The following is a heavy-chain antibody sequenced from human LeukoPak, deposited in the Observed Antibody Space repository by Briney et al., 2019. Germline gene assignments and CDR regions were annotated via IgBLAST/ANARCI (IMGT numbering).Heavy chain of an antibody. CDR3: AKAVRFLEWLLSTSLQIPYYMDV. J-gene: IGHJ6*03. CDR2: ISWNSGSI. Sequence: GRSLRLSCAASGFTFDDYAMHWVRQAPGKGLEWVSGISWNSGSIGYADSVKGRFTISRDNAKNSLYLQMNSLRAEDTALYYCAKAVRFLEWLLSTSLQIPYYMDVWGKGTTVTVSS. V-gene: IGHV3-9*01. D-gene: IGHD3-3*01. CDR1: GFTFDDYA.